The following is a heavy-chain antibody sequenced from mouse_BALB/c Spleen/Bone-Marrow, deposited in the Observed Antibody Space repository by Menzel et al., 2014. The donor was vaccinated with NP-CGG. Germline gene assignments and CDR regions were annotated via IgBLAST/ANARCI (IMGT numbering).Heavy chain of an antibody. CDR2: IHPSDTET. D-gene: IGHD1-1*01. J-gene: IGHJ3*01. V-gene: IGHV1-61*01. CDR1: GYSFTSYW. CDR3: ARLEGNYGSTFAY. Sequence: QVQLQQSGAELVRPGASVKLSCKASGYSFTSYWMNWVKQRPGHGLEWIGMIHPSDTETRLNQRFKDKATLTVDKSSSTDYMQLNSPTSEDSAVYYCARLEGNYGSTFAYWGQGTLVTVSA.